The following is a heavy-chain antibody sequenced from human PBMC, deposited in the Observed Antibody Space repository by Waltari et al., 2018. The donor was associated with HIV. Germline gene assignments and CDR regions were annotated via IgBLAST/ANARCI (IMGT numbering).Heavy chain of an antibody. V-gene: IGHV3-7*01. CDR2: INQDGSEQ. CDR1: GFIFSNSW. J-gene: IGHJ5*02. CDR3: AKGASLSA. D-gene: IGHD3-3*02. Sequence: DVQLEESGGGLVQPGGSLRLSCEASGFIFSNSWRIWVRQAPGMGLEWVAKINQDGSEQNYVDSVKGRFTISRDNAKNSLFLQINNLRVEDTAVYYCAKGASLSAWGQGTLVTVSS.